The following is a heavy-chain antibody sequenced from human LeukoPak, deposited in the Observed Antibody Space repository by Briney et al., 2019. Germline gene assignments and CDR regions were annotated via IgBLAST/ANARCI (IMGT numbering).Heavy chain of an antibody. J-gene: IGHJ3*02. V-gene: IGHV4-39*01. CDR1: GGSISSSSYY. D-gene: IGHD3-22*01. CDR2: IYYSGST. Sequence: PSETLSLTCTVSGGSISSSSYYWGWIRQPPGKGLEWIGGIYYSGSTYYNPSLKSRVTISVDTSKNQFSLKLSSVTAADTAVYYCAEAPMYYYDSSGYSSGAFDIWGQGTMVTVSS. CDR3: AEAPMYYYDSSGYSSGAFDI.